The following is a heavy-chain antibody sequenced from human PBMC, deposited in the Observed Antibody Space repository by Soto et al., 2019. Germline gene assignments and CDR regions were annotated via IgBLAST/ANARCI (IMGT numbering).Heavy chain of an antibody. V-gene: IGHV4-39*01. J-gene: IGHJ4*02. CDR2: IYYSGST. CDR3: ARIVGIRNSIGQRYYFDY. Sequence: SETLSLTCTVSGGSVSSTSYYWGWIRQPPGKGLEWIGSIYYSGSTYYNPSLKSRVAISVDTSKNQFSLKLSSVTAADTAVYYCARIVGIRNSIGQRYYFDYWGQGTLVTVSS. D-gene: IGHD6-19*01. CDR1: GGSVSSTSYY.